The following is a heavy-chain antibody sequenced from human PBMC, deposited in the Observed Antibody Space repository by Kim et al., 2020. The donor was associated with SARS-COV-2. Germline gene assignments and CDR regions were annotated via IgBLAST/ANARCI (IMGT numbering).Heavy chain of an antibody. D-gene: IGHD3-3*01. V-gene: IGHV4-4*07. CDR1: GGSISSYY. J-gene: IGHJ5*02. Sequence: SETLSLTCTVSGGSISSYYWSWIRQPAGKGLEWIGRIYTSGSTNYNPSLKSRVTMSVDTSKNQFSLKLSSVTAADTAVYYCARELRFLEWFQNWFDPWGQGTLVTVSS. CDR2: IYTSGST. CDR3: ARELRFLEWFQNWFDP.